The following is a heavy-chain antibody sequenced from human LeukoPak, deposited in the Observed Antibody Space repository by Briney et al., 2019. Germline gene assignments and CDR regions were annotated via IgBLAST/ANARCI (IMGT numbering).Heavy chain of an antibody. CDR2: ISYDGSNK. CDR3: ARAFVSNCSGGSCFLYYYGMDV. CDR1: GFTFSSSA. Sequence: GGSLRLSCAASGFTFSSSAMSWVRQAPGKGLEWVAVISYDGSNKYYADSVKGRFTISRDNSKNTLYLQMNSLRAEDTAVYYCARAFVSNCSGGSCFLYYYGMDVWGQGTTVTVSS. J-gene: IGHJ6*02. V-gene: IGHV3-30-3*01. D-gene: IGHD2-15*01.